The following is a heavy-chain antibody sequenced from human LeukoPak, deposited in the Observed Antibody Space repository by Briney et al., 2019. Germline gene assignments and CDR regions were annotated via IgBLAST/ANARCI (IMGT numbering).Heavy chain of an antibody. Sequence: GGSLRLSCAASGFTVSSNYMSWVRQAPGKGLEWVSVIYSGGSTYYADSVKGRFTISRDNSKNTLYLQMNSLRAEDTAVYYCAKPHSSGWYYAFDIWGQGTMVTVSS. CDR3: AKPHSSGWYYAFDI. D-gene: IGHD6-19*01. CDR2: IYSGGST. J-gene: IGHJ3*02. V-gene: IGHV3-53*05. CDR1: GFTVSSNY.